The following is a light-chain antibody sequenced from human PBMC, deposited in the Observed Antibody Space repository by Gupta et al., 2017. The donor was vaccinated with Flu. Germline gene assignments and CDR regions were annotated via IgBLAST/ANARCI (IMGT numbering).Light chain of an antibody. CDR3: QSYDNKLRGGV. Sequence: QSVLTQPPSVSGAPGQSVTISCTGTTSNFGAGFSVHWYQQLPGTAPRLLIYTNNNRPSGVPDRLSGSKSGTSASLAITGLQAEDQAHYYCQSYDNKLRGGVFGGGTKVTVL. CDR2: TNN. CDR1: TSNFGAGFS. V-gene: IGLV1-40*01. J-gene: IGLJ3*02.